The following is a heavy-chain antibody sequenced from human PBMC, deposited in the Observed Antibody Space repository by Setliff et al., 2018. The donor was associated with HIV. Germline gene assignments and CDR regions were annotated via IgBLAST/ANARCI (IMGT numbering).Heavy chain of an antibody. D-gene: IGHD1-26*01. J-gene: IGHJ3*02. V-gene: IGHV5-51*01. CDR2: IYPGDSDT. CDR1: GYTFTNYW. CDR3: ARPRRPYSGSYYDGFDI. Sequence: PGESLKISCKGSGYTFTNYWIGWVRQMPGKGLECMGIIYPGDSDTRYSPSFQGQVTISADKSISTAYLQWSSLKASDTAMFYCARPRRPYSGSYYDGFDIWGQGTMVT.